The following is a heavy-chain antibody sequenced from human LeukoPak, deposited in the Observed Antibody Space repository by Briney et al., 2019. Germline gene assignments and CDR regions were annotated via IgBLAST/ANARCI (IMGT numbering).Heavy chain of an antibody. J-gene: IGHJ3*02. D-gene: IGHD3-10*01. V-gene: IGHV4-30-4*01. Sequence: SETLSLTCAVSGGSFSNGDYGWTWLRQPPGKGLEWIGYIYHSGSTFYNPSLKSRVIISVDTSKNQFSLKLSSVTAADTAVYYCARDIRARGAFDIWGQGTMVTVSS. CDR1: GGSFSNGDYG. CDR3: ARDIRARGAFDI. CDR2: IYHSGST.